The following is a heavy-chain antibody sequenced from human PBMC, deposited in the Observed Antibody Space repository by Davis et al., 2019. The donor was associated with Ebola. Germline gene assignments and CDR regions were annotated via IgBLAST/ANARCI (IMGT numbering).Heavy chain of an antibody. CDR1: GGSTSSYY. CDR3: ARYPGMAAAGTGYYYGMDV. J-gene: IGHJ6*02. D-gene: IGHD6-13*01. V-gene: IGHV4-39*01. Sequence: MPSETLSLTCTVSGGSTSSYYWGWIRQLPGKGLEWIGSFYYSGSTYYNPSPKSRVTISVDTSKNQVSLKLSSVTAADTAVYYCARYPGMAAAGTGYYYGMDVWGQGTTVTVSS. CDR2: FYYSGST.